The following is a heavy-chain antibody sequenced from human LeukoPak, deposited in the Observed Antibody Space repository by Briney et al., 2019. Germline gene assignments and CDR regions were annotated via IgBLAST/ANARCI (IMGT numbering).Heavy chain of an antibody. V-gene: IGHV3-23*01. D-gene: IGHD6-19*01. CDR2: ISDSGSIT. Sequence: GGSLRLSCAASGFAFSSQAMGWVRQAPGKGLEWVSVISDSGSITYYADSVKGRFTISRDNSKNTLFLQMNSLRAEDTAVYYCAKDARRTSGWYFFDYWGEGTLVTVSS. CDR1: GFAFSSQA. CDR3: AKDARRTSGWYFFDY. J-gene: IGHJ4*02.